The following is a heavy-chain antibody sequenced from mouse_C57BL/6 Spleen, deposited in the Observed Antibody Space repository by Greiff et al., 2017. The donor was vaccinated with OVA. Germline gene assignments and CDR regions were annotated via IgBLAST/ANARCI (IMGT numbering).Heavy chain of an antibody. Sequence: QVQLQQPGTELVKPGASVKLSCKASGYTFTSYWLHWVKQRPGQGLEWIGNINPSNGGTNYNEKFKSKATLTVDKSSSTAYMQLSSMTSVDSAVYYCARRDGYWYFDVWGTGTTVTVSS. CDR2: INPSNGGT. CDR3: ARRDGYWYFDV. V-gene: IGHV1-53*01. D-gene: IGHD2-3*01. J-gene: IGHJ1*03. CDR1: GYTFTSYW.